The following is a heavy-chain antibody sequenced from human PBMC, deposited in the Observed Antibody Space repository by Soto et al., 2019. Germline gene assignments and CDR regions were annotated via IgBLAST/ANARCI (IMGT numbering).Heavy chain of an antibody. CDR2: IKVDGSEK. D-gene: IGHD2-15*01. J-gene: IGHJ4*02. V-gene: IGHV3-7*04. CDR1: GFTFSSYW. Sequence: EVQLVESGGGLVQPGGSLRLSCATSGFTFSSYWMSWVRQAPGKGLAWVANIKVDGSEKHYVDSVQGRFTISRDNAKNSLFLQMNSLRAEDTAVYYCARGGGYCVDWGQGTLVTVSS. CDR3: ARGGGYCVD.